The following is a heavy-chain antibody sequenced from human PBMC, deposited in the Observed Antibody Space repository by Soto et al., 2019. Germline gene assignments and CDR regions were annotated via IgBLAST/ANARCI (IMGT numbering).Heavy chain of an antibody. Sequence: QLQLQESGPGLVKPSETLSLTCTVSGGTISMRGYYWGWIRQPPGKGLEWIGSVHYSGSTYYNPFLKSRATISVDTSKNQFSLRLSSVTAADTSVYFCARRYNWNGDDGFDIWGHGTVVSVSS. V-gene: IGHV4-39*01. CDR1: GGTISMRGYY. CDR3: ARRYNWNGDDGFDI. J-gene: IGHJ3*02. D-gene: IGHD1-1*01. CDR2: VHYSGST.